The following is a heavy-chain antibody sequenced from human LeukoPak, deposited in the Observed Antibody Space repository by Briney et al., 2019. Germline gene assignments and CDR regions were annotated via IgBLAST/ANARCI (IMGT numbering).Heavy chain of an antibody. CDR3: ARGLSAVAGMGCY. J-gene: IGHJ4*02. CDR1: GYTFTGYY. Sequence: ASVKVSCKASGYTFTGYYMHWVRQAPGQGLEWMGWINPNSGGTNYAQKFQGRVTMTRDTSISTAYMELSRLRSDDTAVYYCARGLSAVAGMGCYWGQGTLVTVSS. CDR2: INPNSGGT. V-gene: IGHV1-2*02. D-gene: IGHD6-19*01.